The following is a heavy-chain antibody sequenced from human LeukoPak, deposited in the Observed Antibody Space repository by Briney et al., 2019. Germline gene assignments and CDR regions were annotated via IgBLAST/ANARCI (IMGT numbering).Heavy chain of an antibody. CDR3: ARAAAAGTWVSEFDY. CDR1: GYTFTGYY. D-gene: IGHD6-13*01. Sequence: WASVKVSCKASGYTFTGYYMHWVRQAPGQGLEWMGWINPNSGGTNYAQKFQGWVTMTRDTSISTAYMELSRLRSDDTAVYYCARAAAAGTWVSEFDYWGQGTLVTVSS. J-gene: IGHJ4*02. CDR2: INPNSGGT. V-gene: IGHV1-2*04.